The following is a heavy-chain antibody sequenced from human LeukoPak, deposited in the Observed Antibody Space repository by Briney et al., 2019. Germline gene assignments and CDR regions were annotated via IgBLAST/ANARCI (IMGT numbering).Heavy chain of an antibody. V-gene: IGHV4-34*01. D-gene: IGHD3-16*01. CDR2: INHSGST. J-gene: IGHJ3*02. CDR3: AKHRWGEGQGVEPNSFDI. Sequence: SETLSLTCAVDGGSFSGYYWSWIRQPPGKGLEWIGEINHSGSTNYNPSLKSRVTISVDTSKNQFSLKLRSVTAADTAVYYCAKHRWGEGQGVEPNSFDIGGKGKMVTVSS. CDR1: GGSFSGYY.